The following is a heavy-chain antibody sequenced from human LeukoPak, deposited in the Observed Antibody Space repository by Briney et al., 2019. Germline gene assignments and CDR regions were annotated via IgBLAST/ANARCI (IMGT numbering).Heavy chain of an antibody. CDR2: IIPIFGTA. J-gene: IGHJ5*02. CDR1: GGTFSSYA. Sequence: ASVKVSCKASGGTFSSYAISWVRQAPGQGLEWMGGIIPIFGTANYAQKFQGRVTITTDESTSTAYMELSSLRSEDTAVYYCVRSAVGGDWFADWGQGTLVTVSS. D-gene: IGHD2-21*01. V-gene: IGHV1-69*05. CDR3: VRSAVGGDWFAD.